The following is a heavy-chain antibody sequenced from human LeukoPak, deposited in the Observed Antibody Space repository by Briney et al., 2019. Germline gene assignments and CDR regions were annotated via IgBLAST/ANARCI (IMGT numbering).Heavy chain of an antibody. CDR2: INHSGST. CDR1: GGSLSGYY. V-gene: IGHV4-34*01. Sequence: SETPSLTCAVYGGSLSGYYWSWLRQPPGKGLEWIGEINHSGSTNYNPSLKSRVTISVDTSKNQFSLKLTSVTAADTAVYYCAREDCSSTSCYVSVRWFDPWGQGTLVTVSS. J-gene: IGHJ5*02. D-gene: IGHD2-2*01. CDR3: AREDCSSTSCYVSVRWFDP.